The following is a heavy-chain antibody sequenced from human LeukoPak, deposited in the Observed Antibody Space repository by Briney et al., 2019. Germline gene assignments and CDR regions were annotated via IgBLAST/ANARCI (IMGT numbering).Heavy chain of an antibody. V-gene: IGHV1-2*02. CDR2: INPNSGGT. D-gene: IGHD6-6*01. CDR3: ASRPSIAARPDYYYMDV. CDR1: GYTFTGYY. J-gene: IGHJ6*03. Sequence: LRASVKVSCKASGYTFTGYYMHWVRQAPGQGLEWMGWINPNSGGTNYAQKFQGRVTMTRDTSISTAYMELSRLRSDDTAVYYCASRPSIAARPDYYYMDVWAKGPRSPSP.